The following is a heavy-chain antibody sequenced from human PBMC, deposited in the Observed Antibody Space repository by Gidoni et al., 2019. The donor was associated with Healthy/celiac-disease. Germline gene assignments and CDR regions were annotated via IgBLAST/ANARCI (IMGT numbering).Heavy chain of an antibody. D-gene: IGHD3-22*01. CDR3: AKVVGLLFYYDSSGYYFDY. CDR2: ISGRGGST. J-gene: IGHJ4*02. CDR1: GFTFSSYA. Sequence: EVQLLESGGGLVQPGGSLRLSCAASGFTFSSYAMSWVRQAPGKGLEWVSAISGRGGSTYYADSVKGRFTISRDNSKNTLYLQMNSLRAEDTAVYYCAKVVGLLFYYDSSGYYFDYWGQGTLVTVSS. V-gene: IGHV3-23*01.